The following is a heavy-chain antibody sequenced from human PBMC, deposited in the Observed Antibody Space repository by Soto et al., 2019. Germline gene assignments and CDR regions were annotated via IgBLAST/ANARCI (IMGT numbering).Heavy chain of an antibody. Sequence: EVQLLESGGGLVQPGGSLRLSCAASGFTFSSYAMSWVRQAPGKGLEWVSAISGSGGSTYYADSVKGRFTISRDNSKNTLYLQMISLRAEDTAVYYCAKAPVVPAAPFGYYYYGMDVWGQGTTVTVSS. J-gene: IGHJ6*02. CDR2: ISGSGGST. CDR1: GFTFSSYA. D-gene: IGHD2-2*01. V-gene: IGHV3-23*01. CDR3: AKAPVVPAAPFGYYYYGMDV.